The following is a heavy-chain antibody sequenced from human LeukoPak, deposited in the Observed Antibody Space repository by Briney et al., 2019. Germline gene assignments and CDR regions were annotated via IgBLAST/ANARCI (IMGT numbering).Heavy chain of an antibody. CDR1: GYSFTSYW. Sequence: GESLKISCKGSGYSFTSYWIGWVRQMPGKGLEWMGIIYPGDSDTRYSPSFQGQVTISADKSISTAYLQWSSLKASDTAMYYCARSRSSSWRTAFDYWAREPWSPSPQ. CDR3: ARSRSSSWRTAFDY. V-gene: IGHV5-51*01. D-gene: IGHD6-13*01. J-gene: IGHJ4*02. CDR2: IYPGDSDT.